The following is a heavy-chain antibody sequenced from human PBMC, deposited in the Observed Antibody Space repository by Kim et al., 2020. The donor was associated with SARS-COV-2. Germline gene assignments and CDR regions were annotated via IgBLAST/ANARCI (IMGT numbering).Heavy chain of an antibody. Sequence: ASVKVSCKASGYTFTSYAMHWVRQAPGQRLEWMGWINAGNGNTKYSQKFQGRVTITRDTSASTAYMELSSLRSEDTAVYYCARDRIAAAGNFDTWGQGTLVTVSS. CDR3: ARDRIAAAGNFDT. J-gene: IGHJ5*02. D-gene: IGHD6-13*01. V-gene: IGHV1-3*01. CDR1: GYTFTSYA. CDR2: INAGNGNT.